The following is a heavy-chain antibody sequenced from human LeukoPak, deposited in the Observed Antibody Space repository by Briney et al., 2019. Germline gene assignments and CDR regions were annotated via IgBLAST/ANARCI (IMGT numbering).Heavy chain of an antibody. J-gene: IGHJ4*02. V-gene: IGHV1-18*01. CDR3: ARVGDSSGYLTFDY. Sequence: ASVTVSCKASGYTFTSYGISWVRQAPGQGLEWMGWISAYNGNTNYAQKLQGRVTMTTDTSTSTAYMELRSLRSDDTAVYYCARVGDSSGYLTFDYWGQGTLVTVSS. D-gene: IGHD3-22*01. CDR2: ISAYNGNT. CDR1: GYTFTSYG.